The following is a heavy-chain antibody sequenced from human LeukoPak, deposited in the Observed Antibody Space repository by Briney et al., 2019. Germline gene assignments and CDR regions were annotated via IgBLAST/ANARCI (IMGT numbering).Heavy chain of an antibody. CDR3: ARAVFSDFDY. CDR2: IYTSGST. J-gene: IGHJ4*02. V-gene: IGHV4-61*02. Sequence: SETLSLTCTVSGGSISSGSYYWSWIRQPAGKGLEWIGRIYTSGSTNYDPSLKSRVTISVDTSKNHFSLKLTSVTAADTAVYYCARAVFSDFDYWGQGTLVTVSS. D-gene: IGHD3-10*01. CDR1: GGSISSGSYY.